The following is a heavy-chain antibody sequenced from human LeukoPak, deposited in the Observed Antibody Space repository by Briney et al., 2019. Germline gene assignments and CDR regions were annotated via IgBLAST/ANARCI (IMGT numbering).Heavy chain of an antibody. CDR3: AKEPRPNDN. V-gene: IGHV3-23*01. J-gene: IGHJ3*02. CDR1: GLTLTTCA. Sequence: GGSLRLSCAASGLTLTTCAMSWVRQAPGKGLEWVSSISISGDTYYADSVKGRFTLSRDNSMDTLFLQMDSLRVEDTAVYYCAKEPRPNDNWGQGTMVTVSS. CDR2: ISISGDT.